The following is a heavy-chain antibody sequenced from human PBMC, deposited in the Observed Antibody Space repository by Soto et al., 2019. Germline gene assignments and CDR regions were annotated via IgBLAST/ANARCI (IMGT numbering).Heavy chain of an antibody. CDR1: GGTFSSHV. J-gene: IGHJ4*02. D-gene: IGHD1-26*01. V-gene: IGHV1-69*01. CDR3: ARDLELRDGNISHLDY. Sequence: QVQLVQSGAEVKKPGSSVKVSCKASGGTFSSHVFNWVRQAPAQGLEWMGGIMPIIGTANYAQKFQGRVTITADESTSTAYMELSSLRSEDTAVYYCARDLELRDGNISHLDYWGQGTLVTVSS. CDR2: IMPIIGTA.